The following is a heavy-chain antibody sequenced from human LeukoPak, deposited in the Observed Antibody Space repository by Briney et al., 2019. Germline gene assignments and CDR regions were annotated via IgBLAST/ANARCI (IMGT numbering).Heavy chain of an antibody. CDR3: ARTQAPIVGATYYFDY. Sequence: GGSLRLSCEASGFTFRSYWMHWVRQAPGKGLVWVSRINGDGSSTSYADSVKGRFTISRDNAKNSLYLQMNSLRAEDTAVYYCARTQAPIVGATYYFDYWGQGTLVTVSS. V-gene: IGHV3-74*01. D-gene: IGHD1-26*01. CDR1: GFTFRSYW. J-gene: IGHJ4*02. CDR2: INGDGSST.